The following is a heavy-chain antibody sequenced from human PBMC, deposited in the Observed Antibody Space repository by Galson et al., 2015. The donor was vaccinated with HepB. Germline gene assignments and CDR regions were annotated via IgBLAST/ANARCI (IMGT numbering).Heavy chain of an antibody. CDR2: INPNSGGT. Sequence: SVKVSCKASGYTFTGYYMHWVRQAPGQGLEWMGRINPNSGGTNYAQKFQGRVTMTRDTSISTAYMELSRLRSDDTAVYYCARDGDFWSGYYFDYWGQGTLVTVSS. CDR3: ARDGDFWSGYYFDY. D-gene: IGHD3-3*01. CDR1: GYTFTGYY. V-gene: IGHV1-2*06. J-gene: IGHJ4*02.